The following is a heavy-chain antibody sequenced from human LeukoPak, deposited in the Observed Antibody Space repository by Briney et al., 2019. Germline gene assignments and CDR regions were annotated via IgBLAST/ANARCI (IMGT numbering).Heavy chain of an antibody. CDR1: GYSFTSYW. V-gene: IGHV5-51*01. CDR2: IFPGDSRT. CDR3: ACRDLTSTWSYP. Sequence: GESLKISCKGIGYSFTSYWIGWVRQMPGKGLEWMGVIFPGDSRTRYNPSFQGQVTISVDKSISTAYLQWVSLKASDTAMYYCACRDLTSTWSYPWGQGILVTVSS. J-gene: IGHJ5*02. D-gene: IGHD2-2*01.